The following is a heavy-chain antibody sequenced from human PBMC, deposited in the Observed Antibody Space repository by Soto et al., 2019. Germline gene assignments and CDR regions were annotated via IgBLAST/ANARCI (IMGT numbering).Heavy chain of an antibody. CDR2: IYYSGST. V-gene: IGHV4-59*01. Sequence: PSETLSLTCTVSGGSISSYYWSWIRQPPGKGLEWIVYIYYSGSTNYNPSLKSLVTISVDTSKNQFSLKLSSVTAADTAVYYCARGHSSGWIDAFDIWGQGTMVTVSS. J-gene: IGHJ3*02. CDR1: GGSISSYY. CDR3: ARGHSSGWIDAFDI. D-gene: IGHD6-19*01.